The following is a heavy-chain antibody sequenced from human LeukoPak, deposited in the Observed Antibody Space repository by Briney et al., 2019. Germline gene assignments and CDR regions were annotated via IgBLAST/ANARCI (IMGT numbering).Heavy chain of an antibody. J-gene: IGHJ3*01. CDR1: GFTLSDYY. CDR2: ISDSGSST. D-gene: IGHD6-6*01. Sequence: GGSLRLSCAASGFTLSDYYMSWIRQAPGKGLEWVSYISDSGSSTYYADSVKGRFTISRNNAKNSLYLQMNSLGADDSAVYYCARSSYSSSSSVWGQGTMVTVSS. CDR3: ARSSYSSSSSV. V-gene: IGHV3-11*01.